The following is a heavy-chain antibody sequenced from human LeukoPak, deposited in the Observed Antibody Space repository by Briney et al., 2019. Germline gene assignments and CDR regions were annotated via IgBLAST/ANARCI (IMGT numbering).Heavy chain of an antibody. Sequence: ASVKVSCKVSGYTLTELSMHWVRQAPGKGLEWMGGFDPEDGETIYAQKFQGRVTMTEGTSTDTAYMELSSLRSEDTAVYYCARLYDSSGYGYFQHWGQGTLVTVSS. CDR1: GYTLTELS. J-gene: IGHJ1*01. D-gene: IGHD3-22*01. CDR3: ARLYDSSGYGYFQH. V-gene: IGHV1-24*01. CDR2: FDPEDGET.